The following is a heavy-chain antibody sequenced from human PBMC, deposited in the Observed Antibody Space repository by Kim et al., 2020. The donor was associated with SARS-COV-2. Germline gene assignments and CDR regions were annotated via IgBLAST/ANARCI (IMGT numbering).Heavy chain of an antibody. V-gene: IGHV3-74*01. CDR2: VSADGSST. Sequence: GGSLRLSCAASGFTFTNYWMHWVRQAPGKGLMWVSYVSADGSSTGYADSVKGRFTISRDNAKNTLYLQMNSLRVEDTAVYYCTRGDGSDNNYCGKGSRV. CDR3: TRGDGSDNNY. D-gene: IGHD3-10*01. CDR1: GFTFTNYW. J-gene: IGHJ4*02.